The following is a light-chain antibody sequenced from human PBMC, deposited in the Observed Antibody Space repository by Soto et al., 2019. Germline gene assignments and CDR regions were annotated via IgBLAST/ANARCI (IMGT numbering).Light chain of an antibody. Sequence: QSALTQPPSASGSPGQSVTISCTGTASDVGGYNSVSWYQRHPGKAPKLMIYEVTKRPSGVPDRFSGSKSGNTASLTVSGLQAEDEADYYCSSYAGSNNFVVFGGGTKLT. J-gene: IGLJ2*01. CDR2: EVT. V-gene: IGLV2-8*01. CDR1: ASDVGGYNS. CDR3: SSYAGSNNFVV.